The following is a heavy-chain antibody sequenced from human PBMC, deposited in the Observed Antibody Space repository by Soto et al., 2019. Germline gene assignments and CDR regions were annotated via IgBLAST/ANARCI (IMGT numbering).Heavy chain of an antibody. Sequence: SETLSLTCTVSGDSISSGDYYWSWIRQPPGKGLEWIGCIYYSGNTYYNPSLKRRFSISVDTSKNQFSLQLSSVTAADTAVYYCARFYMVRGVMGAFDIWGQGTMVTVSS. D-gene: IGHD3-10*01. CDR3: ARFYMVRGVMGAFDI. CDR2: IYYSGNT. J-gene: IGHJ3*02. V-gene: IGHV4-30-4*01. CDR1: GDSISSGDYY.